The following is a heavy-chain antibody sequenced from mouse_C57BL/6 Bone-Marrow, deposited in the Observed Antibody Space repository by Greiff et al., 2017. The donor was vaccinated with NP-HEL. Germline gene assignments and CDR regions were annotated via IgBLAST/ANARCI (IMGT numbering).Heavy chain of an antibody. CDR3: ARDWAC. Sequence: EVQLVESGGGLVKPGGSLKLSCAASGFTFSSYAMSWVRQTPEKRLEWVATISDGGSYTYYPDNVKGRFTISRDNAKNNLYLQMSHLKSEDTAMYYCARDWACWGQGTSVPVSS. CDR2: ISDGGSYT. J-gene: IGHJ4*01. V-gene: IGHV5-4*01. D-gene: IGHD4-1*01. CDR1: GFTFSSYA.